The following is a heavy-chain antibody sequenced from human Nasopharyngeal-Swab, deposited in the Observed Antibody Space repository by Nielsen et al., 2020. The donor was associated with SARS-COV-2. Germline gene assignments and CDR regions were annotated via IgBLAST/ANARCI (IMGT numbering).Heavy chain of an antibody. CDR2: TFYSGST. CDR1: GGSISGYY. V-gene: IGHV4-59*01. D-gene: IGHD2/OR15-2a*01. J-gene: IGHJ5*01. Sequence: SETLSLTCTVPGGSISGYYWSWIRQPTGKGLEWIGHTFYSGSTTYNPSLRSRVTISVDTSKNQFSLRLSSVTAADTAVYFCARRGNSYGGNWFDSWGLGSLVVVSS. CDR3: ARRGNSYGGNWFDS.